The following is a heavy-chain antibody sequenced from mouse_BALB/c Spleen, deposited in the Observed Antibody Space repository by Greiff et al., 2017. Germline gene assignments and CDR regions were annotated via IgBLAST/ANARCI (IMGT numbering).Heavy chain of an antibody. CDR3: AREDYDYAMDY. D-gene: IGHD1-1*01. J-gene: IGHJ4*01. Sequence: DVQLQESGPGLVKPSQSLSLTCTVTGYSITSDYAWNWIRQFPGNKLEWMGYISYSGSTSYNPSLKSRISITRDTSKNQFFLQLNSVTTEDTATYYCAREDYDYAMDYWGQGTSVTVSS. CDR2: ISYSGST. CDR1: GYSITSDYA. V-gene: IGHV3-2*02.